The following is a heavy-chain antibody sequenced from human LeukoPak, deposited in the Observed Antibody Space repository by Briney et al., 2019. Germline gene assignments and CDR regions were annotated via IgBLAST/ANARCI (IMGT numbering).Heavy chain of an antibody. D-gene: IGHD6-19*01. Sequence: GGSLRLACAASGLTFSSYAMSWVRQAPEKGLEWVSAISGSGGSTYYADSVKGRFTISRDNSKNTLYLQMNSLRAEDTAVYYCAKDVYSSGWYDYWGQGTLVTVSS. V-gene: IGHV3-23*01. CDR2: ISGSGGST. CDR1: GLTFSSYA. J-gene: IGHJ4*02. CDR3: AKDVYSSGWYDY.